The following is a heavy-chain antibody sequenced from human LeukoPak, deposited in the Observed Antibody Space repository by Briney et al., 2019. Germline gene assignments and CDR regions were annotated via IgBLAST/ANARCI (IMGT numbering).Heavy chain of an antibody. V-gene: IGHV4-4*08. CDR3: ARDLYDFWSGYYGY. D-gene: IGHD3-3*01. Sequence: GSLRLSCAASGFTFSTSWMSWVRQAPGKGLEWIGRIYTSGSTNYNPSLKSRVTISVDTSKNQFSLKLSSVTAADTAVYYCARDLYDFWSGYYGYWGQGTLVTVSS. CDR2: IYTSGST. J-gene: IGHJ4*02. CDR1: GFTFSTSW.